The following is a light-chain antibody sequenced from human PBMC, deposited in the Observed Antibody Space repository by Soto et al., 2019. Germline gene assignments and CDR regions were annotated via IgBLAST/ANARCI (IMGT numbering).Light chain of an antibody. CDR1: SSNIGAGYG. J-gene: IGLJ1*01. CDR2: GDN. Sequence: QSVLTQPPSVSGAPGRRVTISCTGSSSNIGAGYGVHWYQQLPGTAPKLLIYGDNNRPSGVPDRFSGSKSGTSVSLAITGLQAEDESEYYCQAYDSSRSGYVFGTGTTLTVL. CDR3: QAYDSSRSGYV. V-gene: IGLV1-40*01.